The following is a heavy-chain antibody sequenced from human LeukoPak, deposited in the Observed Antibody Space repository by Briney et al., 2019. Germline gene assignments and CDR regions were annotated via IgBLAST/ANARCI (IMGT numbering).Heavy chain of an antibody. V-gene: IGHV3-33*01. CDR2: IWYDGSNK. CDR3: ARDGTDYDFWSGPYAFDI. J-gene: IGHJ3*02. Sequence: GGSLRLSCAASGFTFSSYGMHWVRQAPGKGLEWVAVIWYDGSNKYYADSVKGRFTISRDNSKNTLYLQMNSLRAEDTAVYYCARDGTDYDFWSGPYAFDIWGQGTMVTVSS. CDR1: GFTFSSYG. D-gene: IGHD3-3*01.